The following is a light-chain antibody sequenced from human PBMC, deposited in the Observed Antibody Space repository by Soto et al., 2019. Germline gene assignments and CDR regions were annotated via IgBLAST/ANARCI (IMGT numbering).Light chain of an antibody. CDR2: GVS. Sequence: EIVLTQSQGTLSLSPGERATLXCRASQSISSSYFAWYQQKPGQAPRLLVYGVSSRATDVPDRFSGSGSGTDFTLTISRLEPEDFAVYYCQQYTDSRTFGQGTKVDIK. V-gene: IGKV3-20*01. J-gene: IGKJ1*01. CDR3: QQYTDSRT. CDR1: QSISSSY.